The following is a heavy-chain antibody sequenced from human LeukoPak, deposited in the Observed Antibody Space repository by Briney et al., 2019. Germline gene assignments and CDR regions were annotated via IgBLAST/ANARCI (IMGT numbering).Heavy chain of an antibody. V-gene: IGHV4-61*02. Sequence: SQTLSLTCTVSGGSISSGSYYWSWIRQPAGKGLEWIGRIYTSGSTNYDPSLKSRVTISVDTSKNQFSLKLSSVTAADTAVYYCARGWLQIPFDYWGQGTLVTVSS. J-gene: IGHJ4*02. CDR3: ARGWLQIPFDY. CDR2: IYTSGST. CDR1: GGSISSGSYY. D-gene: IGHD5-24*01.